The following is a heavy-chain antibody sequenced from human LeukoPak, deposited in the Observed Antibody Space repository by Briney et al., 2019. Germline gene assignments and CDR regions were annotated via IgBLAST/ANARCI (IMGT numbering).Heavy chain of an antibody. V-gene: IGHV3-11*06. CDR3: ARGSRTWYFDH. J-gene: IGHJ4*02. CDR1: GFTFSDYY. Sequence: KPGGSLRLSCAASGFTFSDYYMSWIRQAPGKGLEWVSYISSSSSYTNYADSVKGRFTISRDNAKKSLYLQMNSLRAEDTAVYYCARGSRTWYFDHWGQGTLVTVSS. D-gene: IGHD6-13*01. CDR2: ISSSSSYT.